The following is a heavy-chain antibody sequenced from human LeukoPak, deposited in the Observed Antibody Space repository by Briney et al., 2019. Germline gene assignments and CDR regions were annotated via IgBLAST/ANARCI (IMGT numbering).Heavy chain of an antibody. CDR3: ARDRSTRGYWYFDL. Sequence: GRSLRLSCAASGFTFSSYAMHWVRQAPGKGLEWVAVISYDGSDKYYADSVKGRFTISRDNAKNSLYLQMNSLRAEDTAVYYCARDRSTRGYWYFDLWGRGTLVTVSS. V-gene: IGHV3-30-3*01. J-gene: IGHJ2*01. D-gene: IGHD2-2*01. CDR2: ISYDGSDK. CDR1: GFTFSSYA.